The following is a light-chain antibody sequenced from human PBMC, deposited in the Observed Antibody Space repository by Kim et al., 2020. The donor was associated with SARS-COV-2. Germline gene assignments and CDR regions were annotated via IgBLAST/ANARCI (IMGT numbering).Light chain of an antibody. CDR1: QSVSSTS. V-gene: IGKV3-20*01. J-gene: IGKJ2*01. CDR2: DTS. Sequence: PGEGATLSCRPSQSVSSTSLAWYQQRPGQAPRLLIHDTSIRATGIPDTFSGSGSGTDFTLTISRLEPEDFAVYYCQHYHSSPPTYTFGQGTK. CDR3: QHYHSSPPTYT.